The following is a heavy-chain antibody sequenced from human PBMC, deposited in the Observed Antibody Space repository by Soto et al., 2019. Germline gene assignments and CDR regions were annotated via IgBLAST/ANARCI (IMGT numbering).Heavy chain of an antibody. CDR2: INHLETT. Sequence: KPSETLSLTCTVSGASITYGGYSWSWIRQTPGKGLEWIGYINHLETTFYNPSFESRLTLSIDRTKNQFSLNLKSMSAADRAVYFCARGGGFDSFDYWGQGILVTVSS. CDR3: ARGGGFDSFDY. V-gene: IGHV4-30-2*01. D-gene: IGHD3-10*01. J-gene: IGHJ4*02. CDR1: GASITYGGYS.